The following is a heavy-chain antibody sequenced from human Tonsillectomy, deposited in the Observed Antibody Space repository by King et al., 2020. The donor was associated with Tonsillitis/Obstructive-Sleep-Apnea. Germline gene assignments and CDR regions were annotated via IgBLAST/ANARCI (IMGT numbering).Heavy chain of an antibody. CDR1: GFSISSSGVG. V-gene: IGHV2-5*02. CDR3: AHRYHDNSGWDY. D-gene: IGHD3-22*01. J-gene: IGHJ4*02. Sequence: ITLKESGPTLVKPTQTLTLTCTFSGFSISSSGVGVGWIRQPPGKALEWLALIYWDEDKRYSPSLKSRLTITKDTSKNQVVLTVTNMDPVDTATYYCAHRYHDNSGWDYWGQGTLVTVSS. CDR2: IYWDEDK.